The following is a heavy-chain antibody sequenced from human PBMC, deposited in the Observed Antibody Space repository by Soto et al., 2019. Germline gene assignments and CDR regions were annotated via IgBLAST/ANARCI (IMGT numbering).Heavy chain of an antibody. D-gene: IGHD2-21*01. J-gene: IGHJ4*01. CDR3: ARDAGGHYDH. CDR1: GVSITSYF. V-gene: IGHV4-59*01. CDR2: ISFSGAT. Sequence: PSETLSLTCTVSGVSITSYFWSWIRQTPGKGLDWIGSISFSGATYSNPSLKGRAALSVDTSENHLSLTLNSVTSADTAVYYCARDAGGHYDHWGPGSLAT.